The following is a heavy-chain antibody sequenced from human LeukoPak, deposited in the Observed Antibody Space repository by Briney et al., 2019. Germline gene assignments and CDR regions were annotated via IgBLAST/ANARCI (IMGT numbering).Heavy chain of an antibody. J-gene: IGHJ4*02. Sequence: PGGSLRLSCAASGFTFDDYAMHWVRQAPGKGLEWVSGISWNSGSIGYADSVEGRFTISRDNAKNSLYLQMNSLRAEDTALYYCAKGPMIRGPFDYWGQGTLVTVSS. D-gene: IGHD3-22*01. CDR1: GFTFDDYA. V-gene: IGHV3-9*01. CDR3: AKGPMIRGPFDY. CDR2: ISWNSGSI.